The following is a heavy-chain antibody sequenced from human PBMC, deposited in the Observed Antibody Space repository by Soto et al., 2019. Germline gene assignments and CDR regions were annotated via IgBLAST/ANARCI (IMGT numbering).Heavy chain of an antibody. J-gene: IGHJ6*02. CDR3: VRGRSDSIMDV. Sequence: AGGSLRLSCAGSGFTLNSYSMNWVRQAPGKGLEWVSYLSISRSTIYYADSVKGRFTISRDDAKNSLYLQMNSLRDDDTAVYFCVRGRSDSIMDVWGQGTTVTVYS. V-gene: IGHV3-48*02. CDR1: GFTLNSYS. CDR2: LSISRSTI.